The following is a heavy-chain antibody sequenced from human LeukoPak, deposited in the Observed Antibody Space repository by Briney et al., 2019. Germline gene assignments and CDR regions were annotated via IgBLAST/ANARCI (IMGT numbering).Heavy chain of an antibody. Sequence: PSETLSLTCTVSDYSITSGYYWGWIRQPPGKGLEWIGSIYHSGTTYYNPSLKSRVTISVDTSKNQFSLKLTAVTAADTAIYYCARKTIEATGYFDYWGQGTLVTVS. CDR1: DYSITSGYY. J-gene: IGHJ4*02. D-gene: IGHD6-13*01. V-gene: IGHV4-38-2*02. CDR3: ARKTIEATGYFDY. CDR2: IYHSGTT.